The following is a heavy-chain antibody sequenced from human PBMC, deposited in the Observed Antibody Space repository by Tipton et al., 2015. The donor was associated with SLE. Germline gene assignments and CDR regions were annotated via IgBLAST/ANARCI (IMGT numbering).Heavy chain of an antibody. Sequence: TLSLTCTVSGGSISSYYWSWIRQPPGKGLEWIGEIHHSGSTNYKSSLKSRLTISVDPSKNQFSLKLSSVTAADTAVYYCARGVLGGSYPYWGQGTLVTVSS. D-gene: IGHD1-26*01. CDR1: GGSISSYY. CDR2: IHHSGST. J-gene: IGHJ4*02. CDR3: ARGVLGGSYPY. V-gene: IGHV4-34*01.